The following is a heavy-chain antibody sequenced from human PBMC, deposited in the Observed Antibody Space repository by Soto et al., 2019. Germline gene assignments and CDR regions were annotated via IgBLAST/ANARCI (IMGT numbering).Heavy chain of an antibody. CDR3: ARDQLTGYGDYVAAVSYYYGMDV. CDR2: IWYDGSNK. D-gene: IGHD4-17*01. Sequence: GGSLRLSCAASGFTFSSYGMHWVRQAPGKGLEWVAVIWYDGSNKYYADSVKGRFTISRDNSKNTLYLQMNSLRAEDTAVYYCARDQLTGYGDYVAAVSYYYGMDVWGQGTTVTVSS. V-gene: IGHV3-33*01. CDR1: GFTFSSYG. J-gene: IGHJ6*02.